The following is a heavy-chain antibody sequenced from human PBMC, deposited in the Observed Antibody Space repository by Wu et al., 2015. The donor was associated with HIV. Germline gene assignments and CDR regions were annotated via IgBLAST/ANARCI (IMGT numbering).Heavy chain of an antibody. D-gene: IGHD3-9*01. J-gene: IGHJ1*01. CDR2: ISDYERNI. Sequence: QIQLVQSGIEVKKSGASVKVSCKASGYNFNGYGIIWVRQAPGQGLEWMGWISDYERNIHYGQKFRGRLTLTADTVTSTAFMDLQSLRSDDTAIYYCARDYIPLIRGSLTFWGQGTLVTVSS. CDR1: GYNFNGYG. V-gene: IGHV1-18*01. CDR3: ARDYIPLIRGSLTF.